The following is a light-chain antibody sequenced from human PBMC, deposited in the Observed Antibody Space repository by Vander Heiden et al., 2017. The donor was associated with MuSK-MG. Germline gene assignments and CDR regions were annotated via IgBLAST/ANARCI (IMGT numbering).Light chain of an antibody. J-gene: IGKJ1*01. CDR3: QQYDSIPWT. Sequence: DIVMTQSPDSLAVSLGERATINCKSSQSVLYSSNNKNFLAWFQQKPGQPPKLLIYGPSTRESGVPDRFSGSGSGTDFTLTISSLQAEDVAVYYCQQYDSIPWTFGQGTRVEIK. CDR1: QSVLYSSNNKNF. V-gene: IGKV4-1*01. CDR2: GPS.